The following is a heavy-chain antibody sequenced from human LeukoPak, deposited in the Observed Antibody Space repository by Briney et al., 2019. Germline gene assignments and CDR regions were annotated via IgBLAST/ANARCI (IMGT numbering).Heavy chain of an antibody. CDR2: IIPIFGTA. D-gene: IGHD6-19*01. Sequence: ASVKVSCKASGGTFSSYAISWVRQAPGQGLEWMGGIIPIFGTANYAQKFQGRVTITADESTSTAYMKLSSLRSGDTAVYYCARRYSSGWYGYWGQGTLVTVSS. V-gene: IGHV1-69*13. CDR3: ARRYSSGWYGY. CDR1: GGTFSSYA. J-gene: IGHJ4*02.